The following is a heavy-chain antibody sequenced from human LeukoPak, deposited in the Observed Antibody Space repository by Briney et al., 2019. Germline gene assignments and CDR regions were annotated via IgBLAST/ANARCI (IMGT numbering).Heavy chain of an antibody. J-gene: IGHJ4*02. Sequence: GGSLRLSCAASGFAFSSYWMHWVRQAPGKGLVWVSRINSDGSSTSYADSVKGRFTISRDNAKNTLYLQMNSLRAEDTAVYYCARDRDSDYFDYWGQGTLVTVSS. CDR2: INSDGSST. CDR3: ARDRDSDYFDY. CDR1: GFAFSSYW. D-gene: IGHD2-15*01. V-gene: IGHV3-74*01.